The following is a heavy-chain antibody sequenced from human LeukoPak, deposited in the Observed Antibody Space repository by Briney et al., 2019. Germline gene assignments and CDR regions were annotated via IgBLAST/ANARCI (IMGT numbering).Heavy chain of an antibody. D-gene: IGHD6-13*01. Sequence: GASVKVSCKASGYTFTGYYMHWVRQAPGQGLEWMGWINPNSGGTNYAQKFQGWVTMTVDTSKNQFSLNLSSVTAADTAVYYCARGRGSSWYYFDSWGQGTLVTVSS. V-gene: IGHV1-2*04. CDR1: GYTFTGYY. CDR2: INPNSGGT. J-gene: IGHJ4*02. CDR3: ARGRGSSWYYFDS.